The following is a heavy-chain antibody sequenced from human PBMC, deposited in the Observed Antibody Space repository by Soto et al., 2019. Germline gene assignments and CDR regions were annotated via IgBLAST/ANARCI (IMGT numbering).Heavy chain of an antibody. CDR3: ARWPAVVAARHSFYYYYGMDV. D-gene: IGHD2-15*01. J-gene: IGHJ6*02. CDR2: ISSSSSTI. Sequence: EVQLVESGGGLVKPGGSLRLSCAASGFTFSSYSMNWVRQAPGKGLEWVSSISSSSSTIYYADSVKGRFTISRDNAKNSLYLQMNSLRDEDTAVYYCARWPAVVAARHSFYYYYGMDVWGQGTTVTVSS. CDR1: GFTFSSYS. V-gene: IGHV3-21*01.